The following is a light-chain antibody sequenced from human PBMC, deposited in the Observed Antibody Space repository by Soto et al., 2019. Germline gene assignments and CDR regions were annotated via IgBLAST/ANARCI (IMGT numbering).Light chain of an antibody. Sequence: DIQMTQSPSTLSASLGDRVTIPCRASQTINNRLAWYQQKPGKAPKLLIHDVSTLESGVPSRFSGSGSGTEFTLTISSLQPDDFATYYCQQYDSFWTMFGQGTKVDI. CDR1: QTINNR. CDR2: DVS. J-gene: IGKJ1*01. V-gene: IGKV1-5*01. CDR3: QQYDSFWTM.